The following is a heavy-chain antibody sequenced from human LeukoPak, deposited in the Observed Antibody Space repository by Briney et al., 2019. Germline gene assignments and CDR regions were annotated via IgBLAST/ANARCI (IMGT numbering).Heavy chain of an antibody. V-gene: IGHV3-30*03. J-gene: IGHJ6*02. CDR3: ARDLPYYDFWSGYQYYYYYGMDV. CDR1: GFTFSSYG. D-gene: IGHD3-3*01. CDR2: ISYDGSNK. Sequence: GGSLRLSCAASGFTFSSYGMHWVRQAPGKGLEWVAVISYDGSNKYYADSVKGRFTISRDNSKNTLYLQMNSLRAEDTAVYYCARDLPYYDFWSGYQYYYYYGMDVWGQGTTVTVSS.